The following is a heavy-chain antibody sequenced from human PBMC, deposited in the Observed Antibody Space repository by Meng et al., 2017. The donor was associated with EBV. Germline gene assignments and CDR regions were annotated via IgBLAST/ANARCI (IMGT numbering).Heavy chain of an antibody. V-gene: IGHV4-61*01. J-gene: IGHJ5*02. CDR3: ARGRYYGDYFWFDP. D-gene: IGHD4-17*01. Sequence: HVQLQESGPGLVKPSETLSLTCTVSGGSVSSGSYYWSWIRQPPGKGLEWIGYIYYSGSTNYNPSLKSRVTISVDTSKNQFSLKLSSVTAADTAVYYCARGRYYGDYFWFDPWGQGTLVTVSS. CDR2: IYYSGST. CDR1: GGSVSSGSYY.